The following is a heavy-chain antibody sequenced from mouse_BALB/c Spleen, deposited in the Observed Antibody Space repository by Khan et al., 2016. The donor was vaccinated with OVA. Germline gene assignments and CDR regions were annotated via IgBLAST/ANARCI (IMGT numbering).Heavy chain of an antibody. Sequence: VQLQQSGPGLVKPSQSLSLTCTVTGYSITSDYAWNWIRQFPGNKLEWMGYISYSGSTTYNPSLKSRIPITRDTSKDQLFPQLKSVTSEDTATYYCASELGRYYALDYWGQGTSVTVSS. CDR2: ISYSGST. J-gene: IGHJ4*01. CDR3: ASELGRYYALDY. D-gene: IGHD4-1*01. CDR1: GYSITSDYA. V-gene: IGHV3-2*02.